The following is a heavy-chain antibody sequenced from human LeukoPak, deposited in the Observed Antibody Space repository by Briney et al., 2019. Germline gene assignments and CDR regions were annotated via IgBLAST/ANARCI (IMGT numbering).Heavy chain of an antibody. V-gene: IGHV1-2*06. Sequence: ASVKVSCKASGYTFTGYYMHWVRQAPGQGLEWMGRINPNSGGTNYAQKFQGRVTMTRDTSISTAYMELSSLRSEDTAVYYCARTYSSSWYGWPTPYYGMDVWGQGTTVTVSS. CDR1: GYTFTGYY. CDR2: INPNSGGT. CDR3: ARTYSSSWYGWPTPYYGMDV. D-gene: IGHD6-13*01. J-gene: IGHJ6*02.